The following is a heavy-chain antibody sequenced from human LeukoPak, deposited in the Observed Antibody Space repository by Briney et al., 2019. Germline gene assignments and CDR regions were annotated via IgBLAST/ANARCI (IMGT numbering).Heavy chain of an antibody. J-gene: IGHJ4*02. CDR1: GFTVSSKH. CDR2: IYSGGST. V-gene: IGHV3-53*01. Sequence: GGSLRLSCAASGFTVSSKHMSWVRQAPGKGLEWVSVIYSGGSTYYADSVKGRFTISRDNSKNTLYLQMNSLRAEDTAVYYCARGYGSGSLFLDYWGQGTLVTVSS. CDR3: ARGYGSGSLFLDY. D-gene: IGHD3-10*01.